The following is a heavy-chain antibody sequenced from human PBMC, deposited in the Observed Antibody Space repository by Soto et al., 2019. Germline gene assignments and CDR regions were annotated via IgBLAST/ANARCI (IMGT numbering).Heavy chain of an antibody. CDR3: ARRSPFYYYYGMDV. J-gene: IGHJ6*02. CDR2: INHSGST. V-gene: IGHV4-34*01. CDR1: GGSFSGYY. Sequence: PSETLSLTCAVYGGSFSGYYWSWIRQPPGKGLEWIGEINHSGSTNYNPSLKSRVTISVDTSKNQFSLELSSVTAADTAVYYCARRSPFYYYYGMDVWGQGTTVTVSS.